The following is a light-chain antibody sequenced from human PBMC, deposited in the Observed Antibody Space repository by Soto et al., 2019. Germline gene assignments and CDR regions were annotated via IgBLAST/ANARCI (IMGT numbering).Light chain of an antibody. CDR3: QQFDSYPYT. CDR2: KAS. Sequence: DIQMTQSTSTLSASVGDRVTITCRASQNINSWLAWYQQKPGKAPKLLIYKASRLQSGVPSRFSGTESGTDFTLTISSLQPDDFATYYCQQFDSYPYTFGQGTNLEI. CDR1: QNINSW. J-gene: IGKJ2*01. V-gene: IGKV1-5*03.